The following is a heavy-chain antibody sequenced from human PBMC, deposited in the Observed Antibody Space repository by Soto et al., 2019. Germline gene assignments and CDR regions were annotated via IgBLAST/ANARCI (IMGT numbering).Heavy chain of an antibody. CDR3: ARPRDIVVVPSPPFDY. CDR1: GGSFSGYY. J-gene: IGHJ4*02. CDR2: INHSGST. V-gene: IGHV4-34*01. Sequence: SETLSLTCAVYGGSFSGYYWSWIRQPPGKGLEWIGEINHSGSTNYNPSLKSRVTISVDTSKNQFSLKLSSVTAADTAVYYCARPRDIVVVPSPPFDYWGQGTLVTVSS. D-gene: IGHD2-15*01.